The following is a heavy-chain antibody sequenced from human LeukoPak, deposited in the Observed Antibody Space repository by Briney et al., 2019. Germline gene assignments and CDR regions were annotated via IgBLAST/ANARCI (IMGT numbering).Heavy chain of an antibody. Sequence: GGSLRLSCEASGFIFSTYAFHWVRQAPGKGREWMAFITYDGSDTYFADSVKGRFTLSRDNSKNALYLQMNSLTSADTAMYYCARPGGYAFDGWGQGTMVTVSS. J-gene: IGHJ3*01. CDR2: ITYDGSDT. CDR1: GFIFSTYA. D-gene: IGHD3-10*01. CDR3: ARPGGYAFDG. V-gene: IGHV3-30*04.